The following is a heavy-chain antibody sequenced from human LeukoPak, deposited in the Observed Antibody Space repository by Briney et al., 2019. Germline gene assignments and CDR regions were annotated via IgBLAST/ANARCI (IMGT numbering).Heavy chain of an antibody. Sequence: ASVKVSCKASGYTFTAFYMHWVRQDPGQGLEWMGQTNPNSGGTKYAQKFQGRVTMTTDTSINTAYLELSRLRSDDTAVYYCARGYSSSWLAYWGQGTLVTVSS. CDR2: TNPNSGGT. CDR1: GYTFTAFY. J-gene: IGHJ4*02. V-gene: IGHV1-2*06. D-gene: IGHD6-13*01. CDR3: ARGYSSSWLAY.